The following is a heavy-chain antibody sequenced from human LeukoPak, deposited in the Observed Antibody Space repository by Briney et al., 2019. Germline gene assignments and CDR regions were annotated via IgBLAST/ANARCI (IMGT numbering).Heavy chain of an antibody. CDR3: AGRDCTNGLCQFDY. CDR1: GFTFTTYS. J-gene: IGHJ4*02. CDR2: ISSSGDFI. Sequence: PGGSLRPSCVASGFTFTTYSMNWVRLAPGKGLEWVSSISSSGDFIHYADSVKGRFTISRDNAKNSLYLQMNSLRAEDTAIYYCAGRDCTNGLCQFDYWGQGTLVTVPS. D-gene: IGHD2-8*01. V-gene: IGHV3-21*01.